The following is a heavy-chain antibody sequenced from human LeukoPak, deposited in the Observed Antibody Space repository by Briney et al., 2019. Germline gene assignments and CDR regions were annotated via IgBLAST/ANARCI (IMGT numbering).Heavy chain of an antibody. CDR3: ARPRTVTTNWYFDL. V-gene: IGHV4-59*08. CDR2: TYYTGSA. CDR1: GGSISNHY. D-gene: IGHD4-17*01. J-gene: IGHJ2*01. Sequence: SETLSLTCSVSGGSISNHYWSWLRQPPGRGLEWIGYTYYTGSANYNPSLKSRVTISVDTSRNQFSLKLTSVTAADTAVYYCARPRTVTTNWYFDLWGRGTLVTVSS.